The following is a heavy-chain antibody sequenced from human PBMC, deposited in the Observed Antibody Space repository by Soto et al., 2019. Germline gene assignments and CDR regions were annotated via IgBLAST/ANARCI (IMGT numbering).Heavy chain of an antibody. CDR2: ISYDGSNK. CDR3: AKVRITIMIDACDI. J-gene: IGHJ3*02. V-gene: IGHV3-30*01. D-gene: IGHD3-10*01. Sequence: GGTLRLSCAASGFTFGSYAMNWVRQAPKKGLEWVEIISYDGSNKYYADSVKERFTISRDNSKNTLYLQMNSLRAEDMAVYYCAKVRITIMIDACDIWGQGTMVTVSS. CDR1: GFTFGSYA.